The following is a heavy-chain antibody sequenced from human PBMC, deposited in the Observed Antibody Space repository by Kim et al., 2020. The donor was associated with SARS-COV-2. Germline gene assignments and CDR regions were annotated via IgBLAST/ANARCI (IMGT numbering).Heavy chain of an antibody. CDR1: GGSVSSGSYY. CDR2: IYYSGST. D-gene: IGHD3-22*01. CDR3: ASGSYYYDSSGYYYYYYGMDV. V-gene: IGHV4-61*01. Sequence: SETLSLTCTVSGGSVSSGSYYWSWIRQPPGKGLEWIGYIYYSGSTNYNPSLKSRVTISVDTSKNQFSLKLSSVTAADTAVYYCASGSYYYDSSGYYYYYYGMDVWGQGTTVTVSS. J-gene: IGHJ6*02.